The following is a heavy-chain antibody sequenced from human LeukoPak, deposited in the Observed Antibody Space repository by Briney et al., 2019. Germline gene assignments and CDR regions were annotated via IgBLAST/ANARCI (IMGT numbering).Heavy chain of an antibody. Sequence: ASVKVSCKASGYSFTSYWIGWVRQMPGKGLEWMGIIYPGDSDTRYSPSFQGQVTISADKSISTAYLQWSSLKASDTAMYYCARPAQWELPYLYAFDIWGQGTMVTVSS. CDR2: IYPGDSDT. D-gene: IGHD1-26*01. CDR3: ARPAQWELPYLYAFDI. J-gene: IGHJ3*02. V-gene: IGHV5-51*01. CDR1: GYSFTSYW.